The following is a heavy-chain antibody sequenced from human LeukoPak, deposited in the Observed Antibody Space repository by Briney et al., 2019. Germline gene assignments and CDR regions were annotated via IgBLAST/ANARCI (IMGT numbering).Heavy chain of an antibody. CDR2: IIPIFGTA. CDR3: ARDWIGGDCYSCAFDAFDI. V-gene: IGHV1-69*05. J-gene: IGHJ3*02. CDR1: GGTFSSYA. Sequence: SVKVPCKVSGGTFSSYAISWVRQAPGQGLEWMGRIIPIFGTANYAQKFQGRVTITTDESTSTAYMELSSLRSEDTAVYYCARDWIGGDCYSCAFDAFDIWGQGTMVTVST. D-gene: IGHD2-21*01.